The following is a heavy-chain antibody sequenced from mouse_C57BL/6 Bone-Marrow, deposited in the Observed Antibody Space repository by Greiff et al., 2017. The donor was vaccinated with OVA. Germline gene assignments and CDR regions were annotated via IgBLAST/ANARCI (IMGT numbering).Heavy chain of an antibody. J-gene: IGHJ2*01. CDR2: INPNNGGT. Sequence: EVKLQQSGPELVKPGASVKISCKASGYTFTDYYMNWVKQSHGKSLEWIGDINPNNGGTSYNQKFKGKATLTVDTSSSTAYMELRSLTSEDSAVYYCAREEGAVVGFDYWGQGTTLTVSS. D-gene: IGHD1-1*01. CDR3: AREEGAVVGFDY. V-gene: IGHV1-26*01. CDR1: GYTFTDYY.